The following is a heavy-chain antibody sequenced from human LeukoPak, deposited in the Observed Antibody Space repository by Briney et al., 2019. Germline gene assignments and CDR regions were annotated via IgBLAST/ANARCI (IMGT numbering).Heavy chain of an antibody. CDR1: GGSIGSYY. D-gene: IGHD3-10*01. J-gene: IGHJ5*02. CDR3: ARGGYYGSGNDFRFDP. Sequence: PSETLSLTCTVSGGSIGSYYWSWIRQSPGKGLECIGYIHYTGSTNYNPSLKSRVTISVETSKNQFSLKLESVTAADTAVYYCARGGYYGSGNDFRFDPWGQGTLVTVSS. CDR2: IHYTGST. V-gene: IGHV4-59*01.